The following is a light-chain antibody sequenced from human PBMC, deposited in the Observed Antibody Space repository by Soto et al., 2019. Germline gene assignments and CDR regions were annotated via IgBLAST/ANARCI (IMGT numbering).Light chain of an antibody. V-gene: IGKV3-15*01. CDR3: QQYNNLPIT. CDR2: GAS. Sequence: EIVITQSPATLSVSPGERATLSCRTSQSFSDNLAWYQQKPGQAPRLLIYGASTRATGIPARFSGSGSGTEITLTICSLQSQDFAVYYCQQYNNLPITFGGGTKVEIK. CDR1: QSFSDN. J-gene: IGKJ4*01.